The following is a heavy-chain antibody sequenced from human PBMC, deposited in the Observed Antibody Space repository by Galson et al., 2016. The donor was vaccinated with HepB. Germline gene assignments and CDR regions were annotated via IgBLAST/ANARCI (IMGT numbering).Heavy chain of an antibody. V-gene: IGHV3-30*18. D-gene: IGHD5-18*01. Sequence: SLRLSCAASEFSFSYYGMHWVRQAAGKGLEWVAVISSDGSNQFYADSVTGRFTISRDNSKDTLYLQMNSLRAEDTAVYYCAKDGGYTYALGYWGRGTLVTVSS. CDR3: AKDGGYTYALGY. CDR1: EFSFSYYG. J-gene: IGHJ4*02. CDR2: ISSDGSNQ.